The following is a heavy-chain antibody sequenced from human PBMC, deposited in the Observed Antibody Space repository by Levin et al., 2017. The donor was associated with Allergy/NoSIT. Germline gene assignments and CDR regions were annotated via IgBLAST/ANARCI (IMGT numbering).Heavy chain of an antibody. CDR3: ASEGASDAFDI. J-gene: IGHJ3*02. CDR2: IYYSGST. CDR1: GGSISSYY. V-gene: IGHV4-59*01. D-gene: IGHD3-16*01. Sequence: SETLSLTCTVSGGSISSYYWSWIRQPPGKGLEWIGYIYYSGSTNYNPSLKSRVTISVDTSKNQFSLKLSSVTAADTAVYYCASEGASDAFDIWGQGTMVTVSS.